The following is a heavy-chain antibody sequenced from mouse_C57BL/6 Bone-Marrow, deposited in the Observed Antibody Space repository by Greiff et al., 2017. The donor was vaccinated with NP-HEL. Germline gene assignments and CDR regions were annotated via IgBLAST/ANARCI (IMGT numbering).Heavy chain of an antibody. CDR3: AKEGDGYYSYYAMDY. Sequence: VQLQQSGAELARPGASVKLSCKASGYTFTSYGISWVKQRTGQGLEWIGEIYPRSGNTYYNEKFKGKATLTADKSSSTAYMELRSLTSEDSAVYFCAKEGDGYYSYYAMDYWGQGTSVTVSS. CDR2: IYPRSGNT. J-gene: IGHJ4*01. V-gene: IGHV1-81*01. D-gene: IGHD2-3*01. CDR1: GYTFTSYG.